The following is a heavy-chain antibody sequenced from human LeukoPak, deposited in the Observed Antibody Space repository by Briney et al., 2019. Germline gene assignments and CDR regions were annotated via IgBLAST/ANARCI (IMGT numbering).Heavy chain of an antibody. D-gene: IGHD2-2*01. Sequence: SETLSLTCTVSGGSVSSDRYFWSWIRQPPGMGLEWIGYIYYSGSTNYNPSLKSRVTILVDTSKNQFSLKLSFVTAADTAVYYCARELVVPAAMVGYYYYYGMDVWGKGTTVTVSS. V-gene: IGHV4-61*01. J-gene: IGHJ6*04. CDR3: ARELVVPAAMVGYYYYYGMDV. CDR1: GGSVSSDRYF. CDR2: IYYSGST.